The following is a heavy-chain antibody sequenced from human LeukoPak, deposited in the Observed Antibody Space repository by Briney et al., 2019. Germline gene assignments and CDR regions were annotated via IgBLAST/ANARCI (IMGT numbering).Heavy chain of an antibody. CDR1: GFTVSSNY. CDR3: ARDECSSSSYYCGMDV. CDR2: IYSGGST. J-gene: IGHJ6*02. Sequence: GGSLRLSCAASGFTVSSNYMSWVRQAPGKGLEWVSVIYSGGSTYYADSVKGRFTISRDNSKNMLYLQMNSLRAEDTAVYYCARDECSSSSYYCGMDVWGQGTTVTVSS. D-gene: IGHD2-2*01. V-gene: IGHV3-66*01.